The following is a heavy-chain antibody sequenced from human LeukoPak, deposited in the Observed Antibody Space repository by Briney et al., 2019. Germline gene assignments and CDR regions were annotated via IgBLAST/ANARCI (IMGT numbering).Heavy chain of an antibody. CDR1: GGSINNYS. CDR3: ARGRRDGSYYFDY. J-gene: IGHJ4*02. V-gene: IGHV4-59*01. Sequence: SETLSLTCTVSGGSINNYSWSWIRQPPGKGLEWIGYVYHTGSTNYNPSLKSQFTISIETSRNQFSLSLTSVTAADTAMYYCARGRRDGSYYFDYWGQGTSVTVSS. CDR2: VYHTGST.